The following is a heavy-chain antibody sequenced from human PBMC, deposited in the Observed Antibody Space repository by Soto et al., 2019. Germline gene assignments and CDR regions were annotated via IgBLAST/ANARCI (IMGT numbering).Heavy chain of an antibody. CDR1: GFTFSSYG. CDR3: AKDRIAVAGTYTNWFDP. D-gene: IGHD6-19*01. Sequence: SLGLSCAASGFTFSSYGMHWVRQAPGKGLEWVAVISYDGSNKYYADSVKGRFTISRDNSKNTLYLQMNSLRAEDTAVYYCAKDRIAVAGTYTNWFDPWGQGTLVTVSS. J-gene: IGHJ5*02. V-gene: IGHV3-30*18. CDR2: ISYDGSNK.